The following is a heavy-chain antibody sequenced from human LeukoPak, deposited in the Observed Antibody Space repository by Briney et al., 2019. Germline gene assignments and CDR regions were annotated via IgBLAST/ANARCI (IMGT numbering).Heavy chain of an antibody. V-gene: IGHV3-7*01. CDR3: TRSNWGPEY. J-gene: IGHJ4*02. D-gene: IGHD7-27*01. Sequence: HSGGSLRLSCAASVFTFSIYWMSWVRQAPGKGLEWVANIKQDGSEKYYVDSVKGRFTISRDNAKNSLYLQMNSLRAEDTAVYYCTRSNWGPEYCGQGTLLTVSS. CDR1: VFTFSIYW. CDR2: IKQDGSEK.